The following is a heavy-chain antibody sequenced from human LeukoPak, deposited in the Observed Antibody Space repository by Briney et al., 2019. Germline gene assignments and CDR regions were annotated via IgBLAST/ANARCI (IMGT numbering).Heavy chain of an antibody. D-gene: IGHD1-1*01. CDR3: VRLEDGY. CDR2: IRYDGSNQ. Sequence: GGSLRLSCAASGFTFSSYGMNWVRQAPGKGLEWVAFIRYDGSNQYYADSVKGRLTISRDNSKNTLYLQMNSLKDEDTAVYYCVRLEDGYWGQGTLVTVSS. CDR1: GFTFSSYG. V-gene: IGHV3-30*02. J-gene: IGHJ4*02.